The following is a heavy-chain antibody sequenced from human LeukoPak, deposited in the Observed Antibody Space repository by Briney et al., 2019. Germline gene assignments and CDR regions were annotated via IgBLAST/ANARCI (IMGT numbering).Heavy chain of an antibody. CDR3: ASTDRIKDAFDI. CDR2: IYYSGST. Sequence: PSETLSLTCTVSGGPISSYYWSWIRQPPGKGLEWIGYIYYSGSTNYNPSLKSRVTISVDTSKNQFSLKLSSVTAADTAVYYCASTDRIKDAFDIWGQGTMVTVSS. V-gene: IGHV4-59*01. CDR1: GGPISSYY. D-gene: IGHD1-14*01. J-gene: IGHJ3*02.